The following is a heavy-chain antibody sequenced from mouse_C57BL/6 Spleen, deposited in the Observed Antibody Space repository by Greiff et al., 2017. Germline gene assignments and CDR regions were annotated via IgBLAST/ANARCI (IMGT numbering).Heavy chain of an antibody. Sequence: QVQLQQPGAELVMPGASVKLSCKASGYTFTSYWMHWVKQRPGQGLEWIGEIDPSDSYTNYNQKFKGKSTLTVDKSSSTAYMQLRSLTSEDSAVYYCASTMITTRDYFDYWGQGTTLTVSS. CDR1: GYTFTSYW. V-gene: IGHV1-69*01. D-gene: IGHD2-4*01. CDR3: ASTMITTRDYFDY. J-gene: IGHJ2*01. CDR2: IDPSDSYT.